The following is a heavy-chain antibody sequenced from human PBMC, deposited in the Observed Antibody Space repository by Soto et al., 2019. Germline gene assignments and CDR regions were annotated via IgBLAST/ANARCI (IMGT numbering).Heavy chain of an antibody. CDR1: GFTFRKYG. D-gene: IGHD1-26*01. V-gene: IGHV3-33*01. CDR3: AALTHANLLGGFDP. CDR2: IWLDGSNQ. J-gene: IGHJ5*02. Sequence: GGSLRLSCRASGFTFRKYGMHWVRQAPGKGLEWVAIIWLDGSNQYYADSVKGRFTISRDNSRNTVDLQMNSLRVEDTAVYYCAALTHANLLGGFDPWGQGTLVTVSS.